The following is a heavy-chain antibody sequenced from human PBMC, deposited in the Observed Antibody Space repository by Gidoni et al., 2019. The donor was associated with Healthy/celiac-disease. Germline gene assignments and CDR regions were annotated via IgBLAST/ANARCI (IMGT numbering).Heavy chain of an antibody. CDR2: ISSSSNYI. CDR1: GITCSSDS. Sequence: EVQLVESGGGLVKPGGSLRLSCAASGITCSSDSMNWVRQAPGKGLEWVSSISSSSNYIYYADSVKGRFTISRDNAKNSLFLQMNSLRAEDTAVYYCAKAPEYYYDSSGGYFDYWGQGTLVIVSS. D-gene: IGHD3-22*01. V-gene: IGHV3-21*01. CDR3: AKAPEYYYDSSGGYFDY. J-gene: IGHJ4*02.